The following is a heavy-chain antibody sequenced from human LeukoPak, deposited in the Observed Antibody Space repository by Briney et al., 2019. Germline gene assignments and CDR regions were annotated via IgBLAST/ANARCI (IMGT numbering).Heavy chain of an antibody. J-gene: IGHJ4*02. V-gene: IGHV4-39*01. D-gene: IGHD2-21*02. CDR2: IYDSGST. CDR1: GGSIRSSYYY. Sequence: PSETLSLTCTVSGGSIRSSYYYWGWIRQPPGKGLEWIGSIYDSGSTYYNPSLKSRVTISVDTSKNQFSLKLNSVTAAGTAVYYCARAGPTLLFLFVSRGYFDYWGQGTLVTVSS. CDR3: ARAGPTLLFLFVSRGYFDY.